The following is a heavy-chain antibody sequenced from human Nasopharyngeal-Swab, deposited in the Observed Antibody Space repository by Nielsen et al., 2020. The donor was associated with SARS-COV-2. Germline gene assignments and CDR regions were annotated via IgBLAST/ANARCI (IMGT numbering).Heavy chain of an antibody. J-gene: IGHJ4*02. Sequence: SETLSLTCTVSGVSYGFMEAFYWAWIRQAPGQGLEWIGSCSGGGNCNFNPSLKSRVTIKSDTSKSELSLKLDSVTTADTAVYYCARFNHDYGDDFDYWGQGTLVTVSS. CDR2: CSGGGNC. CDR3: ARFNHDYGDDFDY. D-gene: IGHD4-17*01. V-gene: IGHV4-61*08. CDR1: GVSYGFMEAFY.